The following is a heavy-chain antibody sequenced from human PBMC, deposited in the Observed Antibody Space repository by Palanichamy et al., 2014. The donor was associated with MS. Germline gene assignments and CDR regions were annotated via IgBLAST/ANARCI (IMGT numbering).Heavy chain of an antibody. V-gene: IGHV3-21*01. CDR3: ARYSGSYYFDY. D-gene: IGHD1-26*01. CDR1: GFTFSSYS. CDR2: ISSSSSSYI. Sequence: EVQLVESGGGLVKPGGSLRLSCAASGFTFSSYSMNWVRQAPGKGLEWVSSISSSSSSYIYYADSVKGRFTISRDDAKNSLYLQMNSLRAEDTAVYYCARYSGSYYFDYWGQGTLVTVSS. J-gene: IGHJ4*02.